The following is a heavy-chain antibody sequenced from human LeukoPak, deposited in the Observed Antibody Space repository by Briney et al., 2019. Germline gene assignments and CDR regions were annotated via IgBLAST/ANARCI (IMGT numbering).Heavy chain of an antibody. CDR1: GGTFSSYA. V-gene: IGHV1-69*06. Sequence: RASVKVSCKASGGTFSSYAISWVRQAPGQGLEWMGGIIPIFGTANYAQKFQGRVTITADKSTSTAYMELSSLRSEDTAVYYCARDRAPGGHYYYYMDVWGKGTTVTVSS. D-gene: IGHD3-10*01. CDR3: ARDRAPGGHYYYYMDV. J-gene: IGHJ6*03. CDR2: IIPIFGTA.